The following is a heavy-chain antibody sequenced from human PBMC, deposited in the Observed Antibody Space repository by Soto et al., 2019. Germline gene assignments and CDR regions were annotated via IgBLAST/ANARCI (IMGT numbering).Heavy chain of an antibody. CDR2: IYYSGST. D-gene: IGHD3-22*01. Sequence: SETLSLTCTVSGGSISSYYWSWIRQPPGKGLEWIGYIYYSGSTNYNPSLKSRVTISVDTSKNQFSLKLSSVTAADTAVYYCARSDYYDSSGYYYLSARPRFDYWGQGTLVTV. V-gene: IGHV4-59*01. CDR1: GGSISSYY. CDR3: ARSDYYDSSGYYYLSARPRFDY. J-gene: IGHJ4*02.